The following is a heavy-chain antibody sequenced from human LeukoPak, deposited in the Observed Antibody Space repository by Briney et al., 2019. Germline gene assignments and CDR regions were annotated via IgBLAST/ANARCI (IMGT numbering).Heavy chain of an antibody. D-gene: IGHD4-17*01. CDR1: GGAISSYY. CDR2: IYYSGST. CDR3: ARLFTVTTTYFDY. V-gene: IGHV4-59*08. Sequence: SETLSLTCTVSGGAISSYYWSWIRHPPGKGLEWIGYIYYSGSTNYNPSLKSRVTISVDTSKNQFSLKLSSVTAADTAVYYCARLFTVTTTYFDYWGQGTLVTVSS. J-gene: IGHJ4*02.